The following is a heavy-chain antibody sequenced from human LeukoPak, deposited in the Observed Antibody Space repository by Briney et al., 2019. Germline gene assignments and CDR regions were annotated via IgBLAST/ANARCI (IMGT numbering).Heavy chain of an antibody. CDR3: VYYYDSSGYYYFDY. J-gene: IGHJ4*02. CDR1: GFTFSSYR. CDR2: ISSSSSYI. V-gene: IGHV3-21*01. D-gene: IGHD3-22*01. Sequence: GGSLRLSCAASGFTFSSYRMNWDRQAPGKGLEWVSSISSSSSYIYYADSVKGRFTISRDNAKTSLYLQMNSLRAEDTAVYYCVYYYDSSGYYYFDYWGQGTLVTVSS.